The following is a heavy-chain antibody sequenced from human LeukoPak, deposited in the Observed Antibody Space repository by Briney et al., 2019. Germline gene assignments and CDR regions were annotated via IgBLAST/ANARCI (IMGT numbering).Heavy chain of an antibody. CDR2: INPNSGVT. CDR1: GYTFTDYY. J-gene: IGHJ3*02. V-gene: IGHV1-2*02. D-gene: IGHD3-9*01. CDR3: ARVGLTGYPDAFDI. Sequence: ASVKVSCKASGYTFTDYYMHWVRQAPGRGLEWMGWINPNSGVTKFAQKFQGRVTMTRDTSTTTAFMELSRLRSDDTAVYYCARVGLTGYPDAFDIWGQGTMVTVSS.